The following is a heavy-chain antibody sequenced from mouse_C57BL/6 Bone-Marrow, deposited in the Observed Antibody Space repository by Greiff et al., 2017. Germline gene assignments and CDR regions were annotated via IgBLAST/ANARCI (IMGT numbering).Heavy chain of an antibody. Sequence: EVQLVESGPGLVKPSQSLSLTCSVTGYSITSGYYWNWIRQFPGNKLEWIGYISYDGSNNYNPSLKNRISITRDTSKNQFFLKLNSVTTEDTATYYCARGGYYYGTYLDYWGQGTTRTVSS. V-gene: IGHV3-6*01. CDR1: GYSITSGYY. CDR3: ARGGYYYGTYLDY. CDR2: ISYDGSN. J-gene: IGHJ2*01. D-gene: IGHD1-1*01.